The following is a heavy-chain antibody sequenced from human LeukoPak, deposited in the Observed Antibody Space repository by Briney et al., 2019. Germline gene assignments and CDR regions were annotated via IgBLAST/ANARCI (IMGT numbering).Heavy chain of an antibody. Sequence: SETLSHTCTVSGGSISNDYWSWIRQPAGKGLEWIGRIFPSGNTNYNPSLRSRITMSVDTAKNQFSLKLTSVTAADTAVYYCARDQGEGNTSGWYWYFDLWGRGTLLTVSS. V-gene: IGHV4-4*07. CDR3: ARDQGEGNTSGWYWYFDL. CDR1: GGSISNDY. D-gene: IGHD6-19*01. J-gene: IGHJ2*01. CDR2: IFPSGNT.